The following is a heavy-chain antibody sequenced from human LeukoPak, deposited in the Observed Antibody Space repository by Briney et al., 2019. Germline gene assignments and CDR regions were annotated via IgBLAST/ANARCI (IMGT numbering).Heavy chain of an antibody. CDR2: IYYSGST. D-gene: IGHD6-13*01. V-gene: IGHV4-38-2*01. Sequence: SETLSLTCAVSGYSISSVYYWGWIRQPPGKGLEWIGYIYYSGSTYYNPSLKSRVTVSVDTSKNQFSLKLSSMSAADTAVYYCARGDLYSSSWYNWGQGTLVTVSS. J-gene: IGHJ4*02. CDR1: GYSISSVYY. CDR3: ARGDLYSSSWYN.